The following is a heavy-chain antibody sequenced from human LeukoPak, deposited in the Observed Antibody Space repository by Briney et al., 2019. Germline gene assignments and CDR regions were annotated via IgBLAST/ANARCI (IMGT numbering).Heavy chain of an antibody. V-gene: IGHV4-4*07. CDR2: IYTSGST. J-gene: IGHJ4*02. CDR1: GGSISSYY. D-gene: IGHD3-16*01. Sequence: SETLSFTCTVSGGSISSYYWSWIRQPAGKGLEWIGRIYTSGSTNYNPSLKSRVSMSVDTSKNQCTLKLSSVTAADTAVYYCARVGDYALKDWGQGTLVTVSS. CDR3: ARVGDYALKD.